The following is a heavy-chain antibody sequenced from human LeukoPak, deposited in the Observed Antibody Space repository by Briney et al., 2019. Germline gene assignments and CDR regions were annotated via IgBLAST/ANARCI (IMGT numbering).Heavy chain of an antibody. J-gene: IGHJ4*02. D-gene: IGHD6-13*01. V-gene: IGHV3-11*01. CDR2: ISSSGSTI. Sequence: GGSLRLSCAASGFTFSDYYMSWIRQAPGKGLEWVSYISSSGSTIYYADSVKGRFTISRDNAKNSLYLQMNSLRVEDTAVYYCARWIKAKQLVRYFDYWGQGTLVTVSS. CDR1: GFTFSDYY. CDR3: ARWIKAKQLVRYFDY.